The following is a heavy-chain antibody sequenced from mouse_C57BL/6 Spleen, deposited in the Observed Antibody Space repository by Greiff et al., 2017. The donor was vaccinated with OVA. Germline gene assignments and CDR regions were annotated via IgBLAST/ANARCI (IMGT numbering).Heavy chain of an antibody. CDR2: IHPNSGST. V-gene: IGHV1-64*01. D-gene: IGHD1-1*01. Sequence: QVQLKQPGAELVKPGASVKLSCKASGYTFTSYWMHWVKQRPGQGLEWIGMIHPNSGSTNYNEKFKSKATLTVDKSSSTAYMQLSSLTSEDSAVYYCARSPPDGSSPRGFAYWGQGTLVTVSA. CDR3: ARSPPDGSSPRGFAY. CDR1: GYTFTSYW. J-gene: IGHJ3*01.